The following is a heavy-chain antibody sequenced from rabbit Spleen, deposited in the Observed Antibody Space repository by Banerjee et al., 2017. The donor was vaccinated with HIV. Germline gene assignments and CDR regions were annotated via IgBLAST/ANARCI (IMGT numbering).Heavy chain of an antibody. V-gene: IGHV1S40*01. J-gene: IGHJ4*01. CDR1: GFSFSSSYW. D-gene: IGHD1-1*01. Sequence: QSLEESGGDLVKPGASLALTCTASGFSFSSSYWICWVRQAPGKGLEWIACINAVTGKAVYATWAKGRFTFSKTSSTTVTLQMTSLTAADRATYFCARDLVGVIGWNFYLWGPGTLVTVS. CDR3: ARDLVGVIGWNFYL. CDR2: INAVTGKA.